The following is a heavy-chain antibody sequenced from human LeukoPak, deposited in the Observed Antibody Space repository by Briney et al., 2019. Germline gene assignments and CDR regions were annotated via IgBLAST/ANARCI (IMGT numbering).Heavy chain of an antibody. J-gene: IGHJ5*02. CDR3: ARDDIVVVPAAPREFDP. CDR1: GYTFTSYG. D-gene: IGHD2-2*01. V-gene: IGHV1-18*01. Sequence: ASVKVSCKASGYTFTSYGISWVRQAPGQGLEWMGWISAYNGNTNYAQKLQGRVTMTTDTSTSTAYMELRSLRSDNTAVYYCARDDIVVVPAAPREFDPWGQGTLVTVSS. CDR2: ISAYNGNT.